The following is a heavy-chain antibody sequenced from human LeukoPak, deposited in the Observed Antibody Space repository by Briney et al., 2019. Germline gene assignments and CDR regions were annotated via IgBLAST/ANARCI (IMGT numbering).Heavy chain of an antibody. CDR1: GGSFSGYY. CDR2: INHSGST. Sequence: SETLSLTCAVYGGSFSGYYCSWIRQPPGKGLEWIGEINHSGSTNYNPSLKSRVTISVDTSKNQFSLKLSSVTAADTAVYYCARASSSWYWYAFDIWGQGTMVTVSS. J-gene: IGHJ3*02. V-gene: IGHV4-34*01. CDR3: ARASSSWYWYAFDI. D-gene: IGHD6-13*01.